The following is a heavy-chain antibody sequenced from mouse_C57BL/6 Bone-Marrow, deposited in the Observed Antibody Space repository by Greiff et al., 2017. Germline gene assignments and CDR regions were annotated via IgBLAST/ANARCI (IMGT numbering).Heavy chain of an antibody. J-gene: IGHJ3*01. CDR1: GYTFTSYG. CDR2: IYPRSGNT. V-gene: IGHV1-81*01. D-gene: IGHD1-1*01. Sequence: VKLMEYGAELARPGASVKLSCKASGYTFTSYGLSWVKQRTGQGLEWIGEIYPRSGNTYYNEKFKGKATLIADKSSSTAYMELRSLTSEDSAVYFCARSEKSYYYGSSAWFAYWGQGTLVTVSA. CDR3: ARSEKSYYYGSSAWFAY.